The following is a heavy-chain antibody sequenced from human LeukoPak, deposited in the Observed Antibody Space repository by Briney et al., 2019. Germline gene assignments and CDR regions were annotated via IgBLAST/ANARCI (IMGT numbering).Heavy chain of an antibody. CDR1: GFTFSSYA. Sequence: PGGSLRLSCAASGFTFSSYAMSRVRQAPGKGLEWVSAISGSGGSTYYADSVKGRFTISRDNSKNTLYLQMNSLRAEDTAVYYCAKVDHSQEWCPDYWGQGTLVTVSS. CDR2: ISGSGGST. J-gene: IGHJ4*02. CDR3: AKVDHSQEWCPDY. D-gene: IGHD3-3*01. V-gene: IGHV3-23*01.